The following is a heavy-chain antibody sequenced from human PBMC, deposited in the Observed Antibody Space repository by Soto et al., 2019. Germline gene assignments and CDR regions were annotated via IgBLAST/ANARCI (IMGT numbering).Heavy chain of an antibody. CDR1: GGSISSGGYY. V-gene: IGHV4-31*03. J-gene: IGHJ4*02. CDR3: VRSGATALDY. D-gene: IGHD1-1*01. CDR2: IYYSGST. Sequence: SETLSLTCTVSGGSISSGGYYWSWIRQHPGKGLEWIGYIYYSGSTYYNPSLKSRVTISVDRSQNLFSLKLASVTAADTAVYYCVRSGATALDYWGQGTLVTVSS.